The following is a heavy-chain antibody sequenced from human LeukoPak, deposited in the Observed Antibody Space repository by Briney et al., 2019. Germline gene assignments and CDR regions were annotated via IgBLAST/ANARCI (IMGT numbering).Heavy chain of an antibody. Sequence: GGSLRLSCAASGFTFSSYAMSWVRQAPGKGLEWVSAISGSGGSTYYADSVKGRYTISRDNSKNTLYLQMNSLRAEDTAVYYCAKGLWARQLVLFDYWGQGTLVTVSS. D-gene: IGHD6-13*01. J-gene: IGHJ4*02. V-gene: IGHV3-23*01. CDR2: ISGSGGST. CDR1: GFTFSSYA. CDR3: AKGLWARQLVLFDY.